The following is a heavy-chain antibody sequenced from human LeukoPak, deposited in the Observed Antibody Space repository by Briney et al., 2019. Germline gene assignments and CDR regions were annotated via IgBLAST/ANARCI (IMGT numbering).Heavy chain of an antibody. CDR2: ISSSSSYI. CDR3: ARDKVDYGDYEHAFDI. J-gene: IGHJ3*02. CDR1: GFTFSSYG. D-gene: IGHD4-17*01. V-gene: IGHV3-21*01. Sequence: GGSLRLSCAASGFTFSSYGMHWVRQAPGKGLEWVSSISSSSSYIYYADSVKGRFTISRDNAKNSLYLQMNSLRAEDTAVYYCARDKVDYGDYEHAFDIWGQGTMVTVSS.